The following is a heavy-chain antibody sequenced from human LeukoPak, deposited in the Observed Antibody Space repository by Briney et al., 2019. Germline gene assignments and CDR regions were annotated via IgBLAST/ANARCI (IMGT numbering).Heavy chain of an antibody. V-gene: IGHV1-69*05. D-gene: IGHD4-23*01. CDR3: ARDRPTTVVTPGYYYYMDV. CDR1: GGTFSSYA. Sequence: SVKVSCKASGGTFSSYAISWVRQAPGQGLEWMGGIIPIFGTANYAQKFQGRVTITTDESTSTAYMELSSLRSEDTAVYYCARDRPTTVVTPGYYYYMDVWGKGTTVTVSS. CDR2: IIPIFGTA. J-gene: IGHJ6*03.